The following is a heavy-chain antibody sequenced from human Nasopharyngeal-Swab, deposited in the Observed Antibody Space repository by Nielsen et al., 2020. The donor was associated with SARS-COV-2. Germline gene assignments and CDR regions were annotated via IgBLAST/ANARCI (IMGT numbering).Heavy chain of an antibody. D-gene: IGHD2-15*01. CDR1: GFTFNSYA. Sequence: GESLKISCAASGFTFNSYAMHWVRQAPGKGLEWVAVISYDGSNKYYADSVKGRFTISRDNSKNTLYLQMNSLRAEDTAVYYCARERVAWIVVVVAGREFDPWGQGTLVTVSS. J-gene: IGHJ5*02. V-gene: IGHV3-30-3*01. CDR3: ARERVAWIVVVVAGREFDP. CDR2: ISYDGSNK.